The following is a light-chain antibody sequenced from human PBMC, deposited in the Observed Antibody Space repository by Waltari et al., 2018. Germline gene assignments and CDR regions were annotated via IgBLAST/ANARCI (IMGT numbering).Light chain of an antibody. J-gene: IGKJ5*01. CDR1: QNIYTN. V-gene: IGKV3-15*01. CDR3: QQYNVWPPIT. Sequence: EVVMTQSPATLSVSPGERATLPCRASQNIYTNLAWYQQSPGQPPRLLIYRASARASGVPARFSGSGSGTEFTLTISSLQSEDSAVYYCQQYNVWPPITFGQGTRLEFK. CDR2: RAS.